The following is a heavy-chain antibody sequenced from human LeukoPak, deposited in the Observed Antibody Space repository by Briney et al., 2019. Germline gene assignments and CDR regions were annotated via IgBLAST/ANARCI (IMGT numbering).Heavy chain of an antibody. Sequence: PGGSLRLSCAASGFWFSNYGMNWVRQAPGKGLEWVSVITSNGAETYYADSVKGRFTVFRDNSKNTLYLQMNSLRADDTAAYYCAKRDWPYFFDYWGQGTPVTVSS. CDR3: AKRDWPYFFDY. V-gene: IGHV3-23*01. CDR1: GFWFSNYG. CDR2: ITSNGAET. D-gene: IGHD3/OR15-3a*01. J-gene: IGHJ4*02.